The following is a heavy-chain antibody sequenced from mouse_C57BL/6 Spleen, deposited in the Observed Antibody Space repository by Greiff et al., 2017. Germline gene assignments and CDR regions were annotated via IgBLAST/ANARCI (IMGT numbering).Heavy chain of an antibody. D-gene: IGHD1-1*01. CDR1: GYTFTSYW. Sequence: QVQLQQPGAELVKPGASVKLSCKASGYTFTSYWMHWVKQRPGQGLEWIGMIHPNSGSTNYNEKFKSKATLTVDKSSSTAYMQLSSLTSEDSAVYYCARRYAVVAGGFDYWGQGTTLTVSS. CDR3: ARRYAVVAGGFDY. V-gene: IGHV1-64*01. CDR2: IHPNSGST. J-gene: IGHJ2*01.